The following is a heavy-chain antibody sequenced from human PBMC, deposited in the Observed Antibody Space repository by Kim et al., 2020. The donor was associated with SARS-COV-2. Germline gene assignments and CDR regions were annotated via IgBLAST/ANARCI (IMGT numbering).Heavy chain of an antibody. CDR2: IYYSGST. D-gene: IGHD2-15*01. J-gene: IGHJ4*02. CDR3: ARDKVRMAPQYLFDY. V-gene: IGHV4-39*07. Sequence: SETLSPTCTVSGGSISSSSYYWGWIRQPPGKGLEWIGSIYYSGSTYYNPSLKSRVTISVDTSKNQFSLKLSSVTAADTAVYYCARDKVRMAPQYLFDYWGQGTLVTVSS. CDR1: GGSISSSSYY.